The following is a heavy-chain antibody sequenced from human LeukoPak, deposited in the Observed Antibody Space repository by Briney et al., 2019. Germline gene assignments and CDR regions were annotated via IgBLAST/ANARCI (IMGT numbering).Heavy chain of an antibody. CDR3: ARDYYYHFDY. V-gene: IGHV3-7*01. Sequence: PGGSLRLSCADSGFTFSTYFMSWVRQAPGKGLEWVANIKEDGSEKYYVDSVKGRFIISRDNAKNSLYLQMNSLRAEDTAVYYCARDYYYHFDYWGQGTLVTVSS. CDR1: GFTFSTYF. J-gene: IGHJ4*02. CDR2: IKEDGSEK. D-gene: IGHD3-10*01.